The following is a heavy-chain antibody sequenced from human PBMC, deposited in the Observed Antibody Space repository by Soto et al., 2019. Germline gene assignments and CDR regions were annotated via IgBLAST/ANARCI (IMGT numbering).Heavy chain of an antibody. CDR2: IIPIFGTA. J-gene: IGHJ4*02. D-gene: IGHD5-18*01. V-gene: IGHV1-69*13. Sequence: ASVKVSCKASGGTFSSYAMSWVRQAPGQGLEWMGGIIPIFGTANYAQKFQGRVTITADESTSTAYMELSSLRSEDTAVYYCAKGPGYSYGVYYFDYWGQGTLVTVSS. CDR1: GGTFSSYA. CDR3: AKGPGYSYGVYYFDY.